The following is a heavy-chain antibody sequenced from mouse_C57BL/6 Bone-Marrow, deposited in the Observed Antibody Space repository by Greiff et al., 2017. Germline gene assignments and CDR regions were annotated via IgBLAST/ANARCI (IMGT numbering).Heavy chain of an antibody. Sequence: VMLVESGGGLVKPGGSLKLSCAASGFTFSSYAMSWVRQTPEKRLEWVATISDGGSYTYYPENVKGRFTISRDNAKNNLYLQRGHLKSEDTAMYFCAREGAGDYGGQGTTLTVSS. V-gene: IGHV5-4*01. CDR2: ISDGGSYT. CDR1: GFTFSSYA. CDR3: AREGAGDY. J-gene: IGHJ2*01.